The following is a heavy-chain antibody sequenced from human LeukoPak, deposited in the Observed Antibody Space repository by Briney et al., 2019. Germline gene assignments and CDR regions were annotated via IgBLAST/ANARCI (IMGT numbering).Heavy chain of an antibody. CDR3: AKGPKPGAITMVRGVRSYYYYMDV. CDR2: IYSGGST. V-gene: IGHV3-53*01. CDR1: GFTVSSEY. D-gene: IGHD3-10*01. J-gene: IGHJ6*03. Sequence: GGSLRLSCAASGFTVSSEYMNWVRQAPGKGLEWVAVIYSGGSTYYADSVKGRFTISRDDSKNTLYLQMNSLRAEDTAVYYCAKGPKPGAITMVRGVRSYYYYMDVWGKGTTVTISS.